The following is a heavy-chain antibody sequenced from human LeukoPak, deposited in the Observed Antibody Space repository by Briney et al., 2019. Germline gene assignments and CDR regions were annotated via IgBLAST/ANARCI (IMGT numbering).Heavy chain of an antibody. CDR3: ARDTTIYYYYYMDV. J-gene: IGHJ6*03. Sequence: ASVKVSCKASGYTFTGYYMHWVRQAPGQGLEWMGWINPNSGGTNYAQKFQGRVTMTTDTSTSTAYMELRSLRSDDTAVYYCARDTTIYYYYYMDVWGKGTTVTISS. D-gene: IGHD3-22*01. CDR1: GYTFTGYY. CDR2: INPNSGGT. V-gene: IGHV1-2*02.